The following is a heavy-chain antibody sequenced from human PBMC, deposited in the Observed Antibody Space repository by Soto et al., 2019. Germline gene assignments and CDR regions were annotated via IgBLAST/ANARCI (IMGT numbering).Heavy chain of an antibody. D-gene: IGHD3-16*01. CDR3: ARGGPNYYYGMDV. CDR2: INPSGGST. CDR1: GYIFTNYY. Sequence: ASVKVSCKASGYIFTNYYMHWVRQAPGQGLEWMGIINPSGGSTTYAQKFQGRVTMTRDTSTSTVYMELSSLRSEDTAVYYGARGGPNYYYGMDVWGQGTTVTVSS. V-gene: IGHV1-46*01. J-gene: IGHJ6*02.